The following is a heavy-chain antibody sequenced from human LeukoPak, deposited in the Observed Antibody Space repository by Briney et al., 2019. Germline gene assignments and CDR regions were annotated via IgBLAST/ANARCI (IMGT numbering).Heavy chain of an antibody. V-gene: IGHV4-59*01. D-gene: IGHD6-19*01. J-gene: IGHJ4*02. Sequence: PSETLSLTCTVSGGSISSYYWSWIRQPPGKGLEWIGYIYYSGSTNYNPSLKSRVTISVDTSKNQFSLKLSSVTAADTAVYYCARAMYSGGGEDYWGQGTLVTVSS. CDR1: GGSISSYY. CDR2: IYYSGST. CDR3: ARAMYSGGGEDY.